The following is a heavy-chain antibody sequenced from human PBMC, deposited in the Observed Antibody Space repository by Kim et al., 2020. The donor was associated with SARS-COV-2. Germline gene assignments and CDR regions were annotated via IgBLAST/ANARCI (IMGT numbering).Heavy chain of an antibody. CDR3: ARDKHPGIAAAGNDAFDI. J-gene: IGHJ3*02. D-gene: IGHD6-13*01. CDR2: ISSSSSTI. Sequence: GGSLRLSCAASGFTFSSYSMNWVRQAPGKGLEWVSYISSSSSTIYYADSVKGRFTISRDNAKNSLYLQMNSLRDEDTAVYYCARDKHPGIAAAGNDAFDIWGQGTMVTVSS. CDR1: GFTFSSYS. V-gene: IGHV3-48*02.